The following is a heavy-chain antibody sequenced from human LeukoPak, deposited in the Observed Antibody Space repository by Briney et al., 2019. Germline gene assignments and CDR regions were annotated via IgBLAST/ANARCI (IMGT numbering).Heavy chain of an antibody. V-gene: IGHV3-23*01. CDR1: EFTFSNHA. Sequence: PGGSLRLPCAASEFTFSNHAMTWVGHAPVKGLEWVSSISISGDRTYYAASVKGRFTIPRDNSKNTVYLQMNSLGAEGTAIYYCANEIGPHDYCGQGTLVTVSS. J-gene: IGHJ4*02. CDR3: ANEIGPHDY. CDR2: ISISGDRT.